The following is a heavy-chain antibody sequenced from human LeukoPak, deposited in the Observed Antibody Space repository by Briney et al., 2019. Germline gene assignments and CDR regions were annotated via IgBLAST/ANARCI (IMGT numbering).Heavy chain of an antibody. J-gene: IGHJ6*03. Sequence: SETLSLTCTVSGGSISSYYWSWIRQPPGKGLEWIGYIYYSGSTNYNPSLKSRVTISVDTSKNQFSLKLSSVTAADTAVYYCARDGQGDYYGSGSYLYYYYYMDVWGKGTTVTVSS. CDR1: GGSISSYY. CDR2: IYYSGST. V-gene: IGHV4-59*01. D-gene: IGHD3-10*01. CDR3: ARDGQGDYYGSGSYLYYYYYMDV.